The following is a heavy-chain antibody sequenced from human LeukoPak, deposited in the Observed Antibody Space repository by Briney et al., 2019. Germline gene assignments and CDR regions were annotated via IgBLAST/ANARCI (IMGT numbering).Heavy chain of an antibody. V-gene: IGHV3-30*18. D-gene: IGHD6-13*01. CDR2: ISYDGSNK. Sequence: PGRSLRLSCAASGFTFSSYGMHWVRQAPGKGLEWVAVISYDGSNKYYADSVKGRFTISRDNSKNTLYLQMNSLRAEDTAVYYCAKDSSSRPYYYYGMDVWAKGPRSPSP. CDR1: GFTFSSYG. CDR3: AKDSSSRPYYYYGMDV. J-gene: IGHJ6*02.